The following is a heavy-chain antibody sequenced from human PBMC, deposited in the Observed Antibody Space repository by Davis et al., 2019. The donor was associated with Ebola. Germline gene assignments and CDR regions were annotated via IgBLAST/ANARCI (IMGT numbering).Heavy chain of an antibody. CDR3: ARGMGELALN. CDR1: GYTFTDYA. J-gene: IGHJ4*02. Sequence: ASVKVSCKASGYTFTDYAINWLRQAPGQRLEWLGWITTNTASPTYARGFSERFVFSLDTSVDTAFLQINNLRAEDTAIYYCARGMGELALNWGQGSLVTVSS. V-gene: IGHV7-4-1*02. CDR2: ITTNTASP. D-gene: IGHD3-16*01.